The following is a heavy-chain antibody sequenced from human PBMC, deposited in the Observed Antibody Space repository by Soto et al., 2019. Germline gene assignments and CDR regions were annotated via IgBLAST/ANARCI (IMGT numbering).Heavy chain of an antibody. Sequence: GGSLRLSCAASGFTFSSYAMSWVRQAPGKGLEWVSAISGSGGSKYYAHSVKGRFTSSRDHSKNTLYLQMNSLRAEDTAVYYCSKDTYYDFWSGYSIYYYYYYMDVWGKGTTVTVSS. CDR1: GFTFSSYA. D-gene: IGHD3-3*01. CDR3: SKDTYYDFWSGYSIYYYYYYMDV. CDR2: ISGSGGSK. V-gene: IGHV3-23*01. J-gene: IGHJ6*03.